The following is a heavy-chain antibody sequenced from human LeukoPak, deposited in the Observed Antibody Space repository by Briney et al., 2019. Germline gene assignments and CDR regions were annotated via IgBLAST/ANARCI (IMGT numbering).Heavy chain of an antibody. V-gene: IGHV3-53*01. D-gene: IGHD1-14*01. CDR2: IYSGGST. CDR1: GFTFSDYY. Sequence: GGSPRLSCAASGFTFSDYYMSWIRRAPGKGLEWVSVIYSGGSTYYADSVRGRFTISRDNYKNTLYLQMNSLRAEDTAVYYCARDLSPWESRNPDAFDIWGQGTTVTVSS. J-gene: IGHJ3*02. CDR3: ARDLSPWESRNPDAFDI.